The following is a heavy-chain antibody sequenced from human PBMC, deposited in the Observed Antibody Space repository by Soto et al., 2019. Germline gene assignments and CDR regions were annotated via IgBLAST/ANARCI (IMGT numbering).Heavy chain of an antibody. CDR2: ISAYNGNT. J-gene: IGHJ3*02. Sequence: QVQLVQSGAEVKKPGASVKVSCKASGYTFTSYGISWVRHAPGQGLEWMVWISAYNGNTNYAQKLQGRVTMSTDTSTSTAYMELSSLRSDDTAMYYCARGGCISTSCYAQAFDIWGQGTMVTVS. D-gene: IGHD2-2*01. V-gene: IGHV1-18*01. CDR3: ARGGCISTSCYAQAFDI. CDR1: GYTFTSYG.